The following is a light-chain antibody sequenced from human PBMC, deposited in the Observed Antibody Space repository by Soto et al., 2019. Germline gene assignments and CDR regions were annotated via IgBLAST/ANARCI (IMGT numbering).Light chain of an antibody. J-gene: IGKJ4*01. CDR3: QQRSNWRVT. Sequence: MTQSPATLSVSPGERATLSCRASQSVGSNLAWYQQKPGQAPRPLIYGASTRATGIPARFSGSGSGTEFTLTISSLQSEDFAVYYCQQRSNWRVTFGGGTKVDIK. CDR1: QSVGSN. CDR2: GAS. V-gene: IGKV3-15*01.